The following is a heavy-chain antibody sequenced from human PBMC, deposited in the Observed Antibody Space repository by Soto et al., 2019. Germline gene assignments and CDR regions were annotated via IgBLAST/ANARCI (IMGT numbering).Heavy chain of an antibody. CDR1: GGSISSYY. D-gene: IGHD3-10*01. CDR2: IYYSGST. CDR3: ARFAGGSGSYYNGYDYYFDY. V-gene: IGHV4-59*08. Sequence: SETLSLTCTVSGGSISSYYWSWIRQPPGKGLEWIGYIYYSGSTNYNPSLKSRVTISVDTSKNQFSLKLSSVTAADTAVYYCARFAGGSGSYYNGYDYYFDYWGQGTLVTVSS. J-gene: IGHJ4*02.